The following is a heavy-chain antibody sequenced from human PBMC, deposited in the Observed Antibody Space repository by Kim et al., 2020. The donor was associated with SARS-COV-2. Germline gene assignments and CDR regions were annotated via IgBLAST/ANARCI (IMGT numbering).Heavy chain of an antibody. V-gene: IGHV1-18*01. CDR1: GFTFTNHG. Sequence: ASVKVSCKTSGFTFTNHGISWFRQAPGQGLEWVGWINVYNGDTIYTQKVQGRVTMTTDTATTTAYMDLRSLSPDDTAIYYCARDTGGGEDYWGQGTLVTVSS. D-gene: IGHD2-8*02. CDR2: INVYNGDT. CDR3: ARDTGGGEDY. J-gene: IGHJ4*02.